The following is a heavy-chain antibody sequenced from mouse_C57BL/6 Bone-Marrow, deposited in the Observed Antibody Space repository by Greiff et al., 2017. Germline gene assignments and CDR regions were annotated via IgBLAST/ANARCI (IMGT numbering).Heavy chain of an antibody. J-gene: IGHJ3*01. CDR3: ARPSPFAY. Sequence: EVQGVESGGDLVKPGGSLKLSCAASGFTFSSYGMSWVRQTPDKRLEWVATISSGGSYTSYPDSVKGRFTISRDNAKNTLYLQMSSLKSEDTAMYYCARPSPFAYWGQGTLVTVSA. D-gene: IGHD6-2*01. CDR2: ISSGGSYT. V-gene: IGHV5-6*01. CDR1: GFTFSSYG.